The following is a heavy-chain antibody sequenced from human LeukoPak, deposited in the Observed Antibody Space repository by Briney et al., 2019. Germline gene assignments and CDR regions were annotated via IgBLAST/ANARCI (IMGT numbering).Heavy chain of an antibody. V-gene: IGHV4-61*01. CDR3: ARDQDSSSSLDY. J-gene: IGHJ4*02. D-gene: IGHD3-22*01. CDR2: IYYSGST. CDR1: GGSISSSSYY. Sequence: KPSETLSLTCAVSGGSISSSSYYWGWIRQPPGKGLEWIGYIYYSGSTNYNPSLKSRVTISVDTSKNQISLKLSSVTAADTAVYYCARDQDSSSSLDYWGQGTLVTVSS.